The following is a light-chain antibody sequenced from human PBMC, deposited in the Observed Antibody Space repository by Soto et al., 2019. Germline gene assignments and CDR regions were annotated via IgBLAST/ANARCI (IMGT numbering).Light chain of an antibody. CDR1: QSISSY. CDR3: QKSYSTSWT. Sequence: DIQMTQSPSSLSASVGDRVTITCRASQSISSYLNWYQQKPGKAPKFLIYAASSLQSGVPSRFSGSGSGTDFTLTISSLQPEDFATYYCQKSYSTSWTFGQGTKVDIK. CDR2: AAS. J-gene: IGKJ1*01. V-gene: IGKV1-39*01.